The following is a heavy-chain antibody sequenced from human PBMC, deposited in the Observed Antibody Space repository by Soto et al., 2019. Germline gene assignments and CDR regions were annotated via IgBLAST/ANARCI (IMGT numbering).Heavy chain of an antibody. CDR3: ARDRNLDFWSGFHYGMDV. V-gene: IGHV3-30-3*01. Sequence: QVQLVESGGGVVQPGRSLRLSCVASGFTFSSYATHWVRQAPGKGLEWVAVISHDGSNKYSADSVKGRLTISRDNSKNTLFLQMNSLRAEDTAVYYCARDRNLDFWSGFHYGMDVWGQGTTVTVSS. CDR2: ISHDGSNK. J-gene: IGHJ6*02. CDR1: GFTFSSYA. D-gene: IGHD3-3*01.